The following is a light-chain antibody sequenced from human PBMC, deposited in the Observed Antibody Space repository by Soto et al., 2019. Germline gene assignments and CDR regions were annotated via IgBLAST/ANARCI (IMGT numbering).Light chain of an antibody. CDR3: QRYPRT. CDR2: DAS. V-gene: IGKV1-5*01. CDR1: QSISTW. Sequence: DIQMTQSPSTLSASVGDRVTITCRASQSISTWLAWYQQKPGKAPKLLIFDASTLESGVPSRFSGSGSGTEFTLTISSLQPDDFATYYCQRYPRTFGQGTKVDIK. J-gene: IGKJ1*01.